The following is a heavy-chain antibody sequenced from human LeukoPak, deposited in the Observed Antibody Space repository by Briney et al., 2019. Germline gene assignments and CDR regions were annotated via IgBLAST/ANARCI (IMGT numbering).Heavy chain of an antibody. CDR1: GGSLSSSSYY. V-gene: IGHV4-39*01. D-gene: IGHD4-11*01. Sequence: XETLSLTCTVSGGSLSSSSYYWGWIRQPPGTGLEWVGSIYYSGSTYYNPSLKSRVTISVDTSKNQFSLKLSSVTAADTAVYYCARQRVNSNYGISFDYWGQGTLVTVSS. J-gene: IGHJ4*02. CDR3: ARQRVNSNYGISFDY. CDR2: IYYSGST.